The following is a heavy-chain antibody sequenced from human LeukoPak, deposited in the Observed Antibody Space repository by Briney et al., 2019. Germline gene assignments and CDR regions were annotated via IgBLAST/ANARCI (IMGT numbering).Heavy chain of an antibody. CDR3: AREEALQVVPAAIVY. J-gene: IGHJ4*02. CDR2: LYSGGST. V-gene: IGHV3-53*01. CDR1: GFIVSSNS. Sequence: PGGSLRLSCAASGFIVSSNSMSWVRQAPGKGLEWVSILYSGGSTYYADSVKGRFTISRDNSKNTLYLQMNSLRAEDTAAYYCAREEALQVVPAAIVYWGQGTLVTVSS. D-gene: IGHD2-2*01.